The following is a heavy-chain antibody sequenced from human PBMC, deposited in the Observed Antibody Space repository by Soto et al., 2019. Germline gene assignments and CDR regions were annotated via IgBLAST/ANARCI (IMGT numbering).Heavy chain of an antibody. CDR1: GFTFSSYA. CDR3: AKSPYISGWYFDL. V-gene: IGHV3-23*01. Sequence: EVQLLESGGGLVQPGGSLRLSCAISGFTFSSYAMSWVRQAPGKGLEWVSDISGSGDSTHYADSVKGRFTISRDTSKSTLYLQKNSLRGEDTAIYYWAKSPYISGWYFDLWGRGTLVTVSS. J-gene: IGHJ2*01. CDR2: ISGSGDST. D-gene: IGHD6-19*01.